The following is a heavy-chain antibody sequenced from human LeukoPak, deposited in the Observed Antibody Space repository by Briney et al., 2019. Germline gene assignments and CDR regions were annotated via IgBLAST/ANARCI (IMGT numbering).Heavy chain of an antibody. J-gene: IGHJ6*02. CDR2: IYHSGST. CDR3: AVRGYDTKSYYYYGMDV. Sequence: SETLSLTCAVSGGSISSSNWWSWVRQPPGKGLEWIGEIYHSGSTNYNPSLKSRVTISVDTSKNQFSLKLSSVTAADTAVYYCAVRGYDTKSYYYYGMDVWGQGTTVTVSS. CDR1: GGSISSSNW. V-gene: IGHV4-4*02. D-gene: IGHD5-12*01.